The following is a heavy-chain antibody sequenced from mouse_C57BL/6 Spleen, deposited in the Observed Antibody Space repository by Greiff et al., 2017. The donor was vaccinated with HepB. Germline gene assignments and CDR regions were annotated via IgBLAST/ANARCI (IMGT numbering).Heavy chain of an antibody. CDR1: GFTFSNYW. CDR3: TLLWFTEYFDV. V-gene: IGHV6-3*01. J-gene: IGHJ1*03. D-gene: IGHD2-9*01. Sequence: DVMLVESGGGLVQPGGSMKLSCVASGFTFSNYWMNWVRQSPEKGLEWVAQIRLKSDNYATHYAESVKGRFTISRDDSKSSVYLQMNNLRAEDTGIYYCTLLWFTEYFDVWGTGTTVTVSS. CDR2: IRLKSDNYAT.